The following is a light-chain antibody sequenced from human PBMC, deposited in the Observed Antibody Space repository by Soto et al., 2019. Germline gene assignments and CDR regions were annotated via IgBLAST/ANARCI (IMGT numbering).Light chain of an antibody. V-gene: IGLV1-44*01. CDR3: NSYTSSRAWV. CDR1: SSNIGSNT. J-gene: IGLJ3*02. CDR2: SNN. Sequence: QSVLTQSPSASGTPGQRVTISCSGSSSNIGSNTVNWYHQLPGTAPKLLIYSNNERPSGVPDRFSGSKSGTSASLAISGLQSEDEADYYCNSYTSSRAWVFGGGTKLTVL.